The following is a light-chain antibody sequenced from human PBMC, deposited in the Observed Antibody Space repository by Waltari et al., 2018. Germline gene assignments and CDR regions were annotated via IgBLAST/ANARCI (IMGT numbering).Light chain of an antibody. V-gene: IGKV1-5*03. Sequence: DIQMTQSPSTLSASVGDRVTITCRASQSISSWLAWYQQKPGKAPKLPIYKASSLESGVPSRFSGSGSGTEFTLTISSLQPDDFATYYCQQYNSYSPITFGQGTRLEIK. CDR1: QSISSW. CDR2: KAS. CDR3: QQYNSYSPIT. J-gene: IGKJ5*01.